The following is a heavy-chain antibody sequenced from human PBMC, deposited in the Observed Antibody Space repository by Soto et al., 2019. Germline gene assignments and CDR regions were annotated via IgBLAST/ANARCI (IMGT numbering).Heavy chain of an antibody. Sequence: ASVKVSCKASGYTFTDYYMHWVRQAPGQGFEWVGGINPESGNPEYVPKFQGRVTVTRDTSTSTAYMELNRLTSDDTAVYYCARAVGNYGYYYYYGMDVWGQGTTVTVSS. CDR2: INPESGNP. CDR3: ARAVGNYGYYYYYGMDV. CDR1: GYTFTDYY. J-gene: IGHJ6*02. D-gene: IGHD1-26*01. V-gene: IGHV1-2*02.